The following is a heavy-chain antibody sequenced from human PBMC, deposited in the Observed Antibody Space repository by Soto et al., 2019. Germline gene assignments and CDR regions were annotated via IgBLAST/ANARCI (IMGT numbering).Heavy chain of an antibody. J-gene: IGHJ4*02. V-gene: IGHV1-18*01. CDR3: ARVTTTFGVVSSGFDY. CDR1: GYDYSSFG. Sequence: QVQLVQSEVEVKKPGASVKVSCKASGYDYSSFGITWVRQAPGQGLEWMGWISTYSHDTNYAQNFQGRVTLTTDTSSSTAYMEMSSLRSDDTAVYYCARVTTTFGVVSSGFDYCGQGTLVIVSS. D-gene: IGHD3-3*01. CDR2: ISTYSHDT.